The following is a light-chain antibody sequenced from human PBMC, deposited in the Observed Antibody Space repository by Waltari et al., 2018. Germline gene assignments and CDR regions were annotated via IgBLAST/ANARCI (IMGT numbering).Light chain of an antibody. CDR2: SAS. J-gene: IGKJ2*03. Sequence: SPSSLSASVGDRVTITCRASQSISSYLNWYQQKPGKAPKLLIYSASTLQSGVPPRFSGSGSGTDYTLTIFDLQPEDFATYYCQQTYITPPHSFGQGTKLEI. CDR1: QSISSY. V-gene: IGKV1-39*01. CDR3: QQTYITPPHS.